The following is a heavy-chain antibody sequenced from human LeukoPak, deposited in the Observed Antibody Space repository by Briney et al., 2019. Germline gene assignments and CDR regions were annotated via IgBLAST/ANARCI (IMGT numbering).Heavy chain of an antibody. V-gene: IGHV3-7*03. CDR3: AKDWHGSGYSYFDY. CDR2: IKQDGSEK. Sequence: PGGTLRLSCAASGFTFSSYWMSWVRQAPGKGLEWVANIKQDGSEKYYVDSVKGRFTISRDNAKNSLYLQINNLSAEDAAVYYCAKDWHGSGYSYFDYWGQGTQVAVSS. D-gene: IGHD3-22*01. CDR1: GFTFSSYW. J-gene: IGHJ4*02.